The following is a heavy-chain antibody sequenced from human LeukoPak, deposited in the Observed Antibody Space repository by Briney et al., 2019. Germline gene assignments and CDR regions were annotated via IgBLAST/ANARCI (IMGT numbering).Heavy chain of an antibody. CDR1: GFTFSGYS. CDR3: ARDNLAPYWYFDL. J-gene: IGHJ2*01. D-gene: IGHD1-14*01. Sequence: PGGSLRLSCAASGFTFSGYSMNWVRQAPGRGLEWVSYISSDSGTIYYAASVKGRFTISRDNAKSSLYLQMTSLRDDDTAVYYCARDNLAPYWYFDLWGRGTLVTVSS. CDR2: ISSDSGTI. V-gene: IGHV3-48*02.